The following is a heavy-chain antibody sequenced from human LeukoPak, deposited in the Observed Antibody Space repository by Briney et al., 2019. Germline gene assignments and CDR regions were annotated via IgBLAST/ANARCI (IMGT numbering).Heavy chain of an antibody. CDR3: ARATVVAPSLDY. CDR1: GFTFSSYS. D-gene: IGHD4-23*01. V-gene: IGHV3-21*01. J-gene: IGHJ4*02. Sequence: GGSLRLSCAASGFTFSSYSMNWVRQAPGKGLEWVSSISSSSSYIYYADSVKGRFTISRDNAKNSLYLQMNSLRAEDTAVYYCARATVVAPSLDYWGQGTLVTVSS. CDR2: ISSSSSYI.